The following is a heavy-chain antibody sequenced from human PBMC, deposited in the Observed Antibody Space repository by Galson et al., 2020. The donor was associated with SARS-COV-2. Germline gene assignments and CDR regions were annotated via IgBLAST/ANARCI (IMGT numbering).Heavy chain of an antibody. Sequence: ETLETLSLTCAVYGGSFSGYYWSWIRQPPGKGLEWIGEINHSGSTNYNPSLKSRVTISVDTSKNQFSLKLSSVTAADTAVYYCARAGYSSSWYRGPKNWFDPWGQGTLVTVSS. CDR2: INHSGST. J-gene: IGHJ5*02. CDR3: ARAGYSSSWYRGPKNWFDP. CDR1: GGSFSGYY. V-gene: IGHV4-34*01. D-gene: IGHD6-13*01.